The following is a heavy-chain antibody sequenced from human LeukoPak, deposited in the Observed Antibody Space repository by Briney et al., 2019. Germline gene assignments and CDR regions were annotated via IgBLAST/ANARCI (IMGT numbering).Heavy chain of an antibody. Sequence: PGGSLRLSCAASGFTFSSYAMSWVRQAPGKGLEWVSAISGSGGSTYYADSVKGRLTISRDNSKNTLYLQMNSLRAEDTAVYYCAKVPRGYSYGFPSWPFDYWGQGTLVTVSS. CDR2: ISGSGGST. CDR1: GFTFSSYA. CDR3: AKVPRGYSYGFPSWPFDY. D-gene: IGHD5-18*01. V-gene: IGHV3-23*01. J-gene: IGHJ4*02.